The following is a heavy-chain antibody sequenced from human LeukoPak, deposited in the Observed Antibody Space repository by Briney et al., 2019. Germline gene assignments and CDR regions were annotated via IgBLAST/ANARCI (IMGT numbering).Heavy chain of an antibody. J-gene: IGHJ1*01. D-gene: IGHD3-22*01. CDR2: VSSNGGRT. CDR1: GFTFRSYG. CDR3: ATYYYDSGGFHFHH. Sequence: GGSLRLSCAASGFTFRSYGMHWVRQAPGKGLEYVSAVSSNGGRTYYANSVKGRFTISRDNSRNTLYLQMGSLRAEDMAVYYCATYYYDSGGFHFHHWGQGTLVTVSS. V-gene: IGHV3-64*01.